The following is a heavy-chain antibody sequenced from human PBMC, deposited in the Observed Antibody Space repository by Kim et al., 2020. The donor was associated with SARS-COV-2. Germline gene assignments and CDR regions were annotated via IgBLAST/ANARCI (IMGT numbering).Heavy chain of an antibody. CDR2: INAGNGNT. D-gene: IGHD6-19*01. CDR3: ARVLVFEYSSGWIRFDY. CDR1: GYTFTSYA. V-gene: IGHV1-3*01. J-gene: IGHJ4*02. Sequence: ASVKVSCKASGYTFTSYAMHWVRQAPGQRLEWMGWINAGNGNTKYSQKFQGRVTITRDTSASTAYMELSSLRSEDTAVYYCARVLVFEYSSGWIRFDYWGQGTLVTVSS.